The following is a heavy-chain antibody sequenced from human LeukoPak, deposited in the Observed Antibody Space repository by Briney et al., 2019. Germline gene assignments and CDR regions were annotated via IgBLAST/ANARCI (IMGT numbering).Heavy chain of an antibody. V-gene: IGHV3-23*01. CDR3: ARGRGFGTTYYYGSGSYYNLEPFDF. D-gene: IGHD3-10*01. Sequence: GGSLRLSCAASGFTFSSYAMSWVRQAPGKGLEWVSDISGSGGSTYYADSVKGRFTISRDNAKNSLYLQMNSLRAEDTAVYYCARGRGFGTTYYYGSGSYYNLEPFDFWGQGTLVTVSS. J-gene: IGHJ4*02. CDR2: ISGSGGST. CDR1: GFTFSSYA.